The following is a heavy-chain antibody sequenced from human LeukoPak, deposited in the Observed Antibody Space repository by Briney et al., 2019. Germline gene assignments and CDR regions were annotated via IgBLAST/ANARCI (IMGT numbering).Heavy chain of an antibody. D-gene: IGHD6-19*01. J-gene: IGHJ3*02. CDR2: INSDGSST. CDR1: RFNFSSYW. CDR3: ARVTSSGFYDAFDI. Sequence: QPGGSLRLSCAASRFNFSSYWIHWVRQAPGKGLVWVSRINSDGSSTSYADCVKGRFTISRDNAKNTLYLQMNSLRAEDTAVYYCARVTSSGFYDAFDIWGQGTMVTVSS. V-gene: IGHV3-74*01.